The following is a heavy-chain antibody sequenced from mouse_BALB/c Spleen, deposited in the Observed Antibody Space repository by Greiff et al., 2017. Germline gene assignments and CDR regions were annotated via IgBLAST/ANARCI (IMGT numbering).Heavy chain of an antibody. Sequence: EVKLVESGGGLVQPGGSLKLSCAASGFTFSSYGMSWVRQTPDKRLELVTTINSNGGSTYYPDSVKGRFTISRDNAKNTLYLQMSSLKSEDTAMYYCARDRGYRFWGQGTTLTVSS. CDR3: ARDRGYRF. CDR2: INSNGGST. V-gene: IGHV5-6-3*01. J-gene: IGHJ2*01. CDR1: GFTFSSYG. D-gene: IGHD2-14*01.